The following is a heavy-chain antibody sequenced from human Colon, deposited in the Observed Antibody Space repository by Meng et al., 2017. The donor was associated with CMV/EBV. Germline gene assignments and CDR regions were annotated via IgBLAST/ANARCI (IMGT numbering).Heavy chain of an antibody. D-gene: IGHD3-10*01. CDR3: ARESIAMVRGYGMDV. CDR2: ISIRDSTI. Sequence: GGSLRLSCAASGFTFSDYYMTWVRQAPGKGLEWLSYISIRDSTIYYADSVRGRFTISRDNANNSLYLQMNSLRAEDTAVYYCARESIAMVRGYGMDVWGQGVLVTVSS. V-gene: IGHV3-11*01. CDR1: GFTFSDYY. J-gene: IGHJ6*02.